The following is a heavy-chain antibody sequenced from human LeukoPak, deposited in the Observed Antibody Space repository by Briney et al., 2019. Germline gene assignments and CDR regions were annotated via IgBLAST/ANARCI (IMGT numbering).Heavy chain of an antibody. Sequence: ASVKVSCKASGYTFTSYAMHWVRQAPGQRLEWMGWINAGNGNTKYSQKFQGRVTITRDTSASTACMELSSLRSEDTAVYYCARVGVAVAFDYWGQGTLVTVSS. D-gene: IGHD6-19*01. V-gene: IGHV1-3*01. CDR1: GYTFTSYA. J-gene: IGHJ4*02. CDR2: INAGNGNT. CDR3: ARVGVAVAFDY.